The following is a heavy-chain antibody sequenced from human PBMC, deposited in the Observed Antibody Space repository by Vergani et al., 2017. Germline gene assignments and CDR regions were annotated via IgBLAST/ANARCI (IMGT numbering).Heavy chain of an antibody. CDR3: ARHYYVDL. CDR1: GDTISSRTQS. CDR2: MYSSGST. Sequence: QLQLQESGPGLVKPSETLSLTCTVSGDTISSRTQSWGWIRQSPGEGLEWIGSMYSSGSTYYNPSLKSRVTISVDTSKNQFSLKLSSVTASDTAVYYCARHYYVDLWGRGTPVTVSS. J-gene: IGHJ2*01. V-gene: IGHV4-39*01.